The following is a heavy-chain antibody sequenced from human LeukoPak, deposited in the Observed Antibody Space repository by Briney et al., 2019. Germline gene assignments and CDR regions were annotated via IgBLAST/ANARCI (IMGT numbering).Heavy chain of an antibody. CDR3: ARSSWFNFDY. Sequence: GGSLRLSCAASGFTFSSYEMNWVRQAPGKGLEWVSYISSSGSTIYYADSVKGRFTISRDNAKNSLYLQMNSLRAEDTAVYYCARSSWFNFDYWGQGTLSPSPQ. D-gene: IGHD6-13*01. V-gene: IGHV3-48*03. CDR1: GFTFSSYE. CDR2: ISSSGSTI. J-gene: IGHJ4*02.